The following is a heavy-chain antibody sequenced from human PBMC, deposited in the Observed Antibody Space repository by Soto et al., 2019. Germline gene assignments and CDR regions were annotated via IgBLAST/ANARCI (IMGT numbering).Heavy chain of an antibody. V-gene: IGHV5-10-1*01. CDR3: ARLVVVPAAAQYYYYYYGMDV. CDR1: GYSFTSYW. J-gene: IGHJ6*02. Sequence: LKISCKGSGYSFTSYWISWVRQMPGKGLEWMGRIDPSDSYTNYSPSFQGHVTISADKSISTAYLQWSSLKASDTAMYYCARLVVVPAAAQYYYYYYGMDVWGQGTTVTISS. D-gene: IGHD2-2*01. CDR2: IDPSDSYT.